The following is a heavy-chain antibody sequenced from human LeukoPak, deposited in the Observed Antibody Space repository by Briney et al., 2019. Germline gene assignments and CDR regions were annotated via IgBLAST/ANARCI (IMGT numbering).Heavy chain of an antibody. CDR3: ARDRGFYVYYGMDV. CDR1: GFTFSSYG. Sequence: GGSLRLSCAASGFTFSSYGMSWVRQAPGKGLEWVSAIGGRDGSTYYADSVKGRFTISRDNSKNTLYLQMNSLRAEDTAVYYCARDRGFYVYYGMDVWGQGTTVTVSS. CDR2: IGGRDGST. J-gene: IGHJ6*02. D-gene: IGHD2/OR15-2a*01. V-gene: IGHV3-23*01.